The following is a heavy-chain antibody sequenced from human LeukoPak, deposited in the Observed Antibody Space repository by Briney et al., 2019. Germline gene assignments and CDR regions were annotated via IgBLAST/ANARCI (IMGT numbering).Heavy chain of an antibody. CDR1: GYLFTGFY. D-gene: IGHD3-16*01. CDR2: MNPNNGDT. Sequence: GASVKVSCKTSGYLFTGFYIHWVRQVPGQGLEWMGWMNPNNGDTKSAPEFQGRVAMTRVTSINTAYMEMTGLTPADTAIYYCARGGGISYYDYVWGSLGPYHDLYYFDYWGQGTLVTVSS. J-gene: IGHJ4*02. CDR3: ARGGGISYYDYVWGSLGPYHDLYYFDY. V-gene: IGHV1-2*02.